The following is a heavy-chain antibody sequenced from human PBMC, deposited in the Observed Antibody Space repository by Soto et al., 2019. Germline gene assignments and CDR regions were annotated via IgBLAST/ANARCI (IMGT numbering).Heavy chain of an antibody. Sequence: GSLRLSCAASGFTFSAYDMHWVRQTTGKGLEWVSAIGAADDPYYLGSVKGRFTISRENAKNSLYLQRNSLRAEDTAVYYCARAYSGRLPRRADYYFAMDVWGQGTTVTVS. J-gene: IGHJ6*02. CDR3: ARAYSGRLPRRADYYFAMDV. D-gene: IGHD2-15*01. V-gene: IGHV3-13*05. CDR2: IGAADDP. CDR1: GFTFSAYD.